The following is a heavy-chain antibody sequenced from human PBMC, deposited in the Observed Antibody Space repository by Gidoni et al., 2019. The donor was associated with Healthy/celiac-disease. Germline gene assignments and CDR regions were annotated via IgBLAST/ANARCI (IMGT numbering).Heavy chain of an antibody. J-gene: IGHJ4*02. Sequence: QVQLVESGGGVVQPGRSLRLSCAASGFTFSSYAMHWVRQAPGTGLEWVAVISYDGSNKYYADSVKGRFTISRDNSKNTLYLQMNSLRAEDTAVYYCAREGEALDYWGQGTLVTVSS. V-gene: IGHV3-30-3*01. CDR1: GFTFSSYA. CDR3: AREGEALDY. CDR2: ISYDGSNK.